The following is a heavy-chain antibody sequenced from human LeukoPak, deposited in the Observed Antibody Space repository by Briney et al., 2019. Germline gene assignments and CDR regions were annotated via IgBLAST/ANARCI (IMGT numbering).Heavy chain of an antibody. D-gene: IGHD6-13*01. CDR3: ARAPSYSSSWYYFDY. CDR2: INPNSGGT. V-gene: IGHV1-2*02. CDR1: GYTFTGYY. Sequence: ASVNVSCKASGYTFTGYYMHWVRQAPGQGLEWMGWINPNSGGTNYAQKFQGRVTMTRDTSISTAYMELSRLRSDDTAVYYCARAPSYSSSWYYFDYWGQGTLVTVSS. J-gene: IGHJ4*02.